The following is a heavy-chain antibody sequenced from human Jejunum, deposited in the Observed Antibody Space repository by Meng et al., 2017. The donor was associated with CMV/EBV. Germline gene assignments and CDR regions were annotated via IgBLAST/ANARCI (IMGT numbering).Heavy chain of an antibody. Sequence: TFSKYWVHWVRQAPGKGLVWVSRISSDGGVTAYADSVKGRFTISRDNAKNTVYLQMNSLRVEDTAVYHCARGFYENSGYHLLTDYWGQGTLVTVSS. D-gene: IGHD3-22*01. V-gene: IGHV3-74*01. J-gene: IGHJ4*02. CDR1: TFSKYW. CDR2: ISSDGGVT. CDR3: ARGFYENSGYHLLTDY.